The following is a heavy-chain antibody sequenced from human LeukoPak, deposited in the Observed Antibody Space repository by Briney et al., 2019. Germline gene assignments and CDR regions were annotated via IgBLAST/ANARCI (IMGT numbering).Heavy chain of an antibody. D-gene: IGHD6-19*01. CDR1: GGSISSSSYY. J-gene: IGHJ4*02. V-gene: IGHV4-39*01. Sequence: PSETLSLTCTVSGGSISSSSYYWGWIRQPPGKGLEWIGSIYYSGSTKYNPSLKSRVTISVDTSKNQFSLKLSSVTAADTAVYYCARLRAISIAVAGRIDYWGQGTLVTVSS. CDR2: IYYSGST. CDR3: ARLRAISIAVAGRIDY.